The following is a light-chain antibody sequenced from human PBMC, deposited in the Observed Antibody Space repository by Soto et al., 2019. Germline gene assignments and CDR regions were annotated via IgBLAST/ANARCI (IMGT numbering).Light chain of an antibody. CDR1: SDSVSASHF. V-gene: IGLV8-61*01. CDR3: VLYMGSGISV. J-gene: IGLJ2*01. Sequence: QTVVTQEPSFSVSPGLSVTLTCGLSSDSVSASHFTSWYQQTPGQAPRTLIYNTNTRSSGVPDRFSGSILGNRAALTITGAQADDESDYYCVLYMGSGISVFGGGTKLTVL. CDR2: NTN.